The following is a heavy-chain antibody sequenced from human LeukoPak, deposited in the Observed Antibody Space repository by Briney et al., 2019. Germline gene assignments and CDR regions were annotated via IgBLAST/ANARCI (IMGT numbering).Heavy chain of an antibody. CDR1: GYTFTNYY. D-gene: IGHD6-6*01. CDR3: ARYSSSSAIDY. J-gene: IGHJ4*02. Sequence: ASVKVSCKASGYTFTNYYLHWVRQAPGQGLEWMGWINPNSGGTKYAQNLRGRVTMTRDTSISTAYMELSRLRSDDTAVYYCARYSSSSAIDYWGQGTLVTVSS. V-gene: IGHV1-2*02. CDR2: INPNSGGT.